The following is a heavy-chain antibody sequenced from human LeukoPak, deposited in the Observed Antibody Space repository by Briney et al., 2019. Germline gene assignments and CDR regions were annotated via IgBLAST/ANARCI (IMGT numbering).Heavy chain of an antibody. CDR1: GFTFSTYA. CDR3: AKDHMAAMAPYYYYYMDV. CDR2: INHNGGNT. J-gene: IGHJ6*03. Sequence: GGSLRLSCAASGFTFSTYAMNWVRQAPGKGLEWVSTINHNGGNTYYADSVKGRFTISRDNSKNTLYLQMNSLRAEDTAVYYCAKDHMAAMAPYYYYYMDVWGKGTTVTISS. V-gene: IGHV3-23*01. D-gene: IGHD5-18*01.